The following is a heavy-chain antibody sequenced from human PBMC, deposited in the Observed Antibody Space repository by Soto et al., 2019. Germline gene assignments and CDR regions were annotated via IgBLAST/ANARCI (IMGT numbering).Heavy chain of an antibody. V-gene: IGHV3-48*03. J-gene: IGHJ4*02. D-gene: IGHD1-26*01. CDR3: AREGRWDHVHX. CDR1: GFTFSSYE. CDR2: ISSSGSTI. Sequence: GGSLRLSFAASGFTFSSYEMNWVRQAPGKGLEWISDISSSGSTIYYADSVKGRFTISRDNAKNSLYVQMYSLRAEDTAVYYCAREGRWDHVHXWGQGTLVTVSX.